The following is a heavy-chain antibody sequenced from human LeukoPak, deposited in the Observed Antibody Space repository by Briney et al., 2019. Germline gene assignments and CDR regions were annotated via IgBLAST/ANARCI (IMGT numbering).Heavy chain of an antibody. CDR3: ARDEITMVRGVTYYYYYGMDV. D-gene: IGHD3-10*01. CDR2: ISAYNGNT. Sequence: ASVKVSCKASGYTFTSYGISWVRQAPGQGLEWMGWISAYNGNTNYAQKPQGRVTMTTDTSTSTAYMELRSLRSDDTAVYYCARDEITMVRGVTYYYYYGMDVWGKGTTVTSPQ. CDR1: GYTFTSYG. V-gene: IGHV1-18*04. J-gene: IGHJ6*04.